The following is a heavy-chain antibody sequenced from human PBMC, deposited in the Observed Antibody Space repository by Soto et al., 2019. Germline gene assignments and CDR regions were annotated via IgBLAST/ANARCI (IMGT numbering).Heavy chain of an antibody. CDR1: GGSINGFY. Sequence: PSETLSLTCIVSGGSINGFYWSWIRQSPGKGLEWIGYVYSGGSTKHNSSLKSQVTISVDTSKNQFSLKLTSVTAADTAVYFCARGGRRVAVAGTFDSWGQELWSPSPQ. J-gene: IGHJ4*01. CDR2: VYSGGST. D-gene: IGHD6-19*01. CDR3: ARGGRRVAVAGTFDS. V-gene: IGHV4-59*01.